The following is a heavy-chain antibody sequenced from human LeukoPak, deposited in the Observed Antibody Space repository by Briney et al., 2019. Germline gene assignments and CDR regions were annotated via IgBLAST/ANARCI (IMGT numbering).Heavy chain of an antibody. D-gene: IGHD6-13*01. CDR1: GGSISSSSNY. CDR3: ARGGLAAAPGDY. CDR2: IYHSGST. J-gene: IGHJ4*02. Sequence: SETLSLTCTVSGGSISSSSNYWGWIRQPPGKGLEWIGEIYHSGSTNYNPSLKSRVTISVDKSKNQFSLKLSSVTAADTAVYYCARGGLAAAPGDYWGQGTLVTVSS. V-gene: IGHV4-39*07.